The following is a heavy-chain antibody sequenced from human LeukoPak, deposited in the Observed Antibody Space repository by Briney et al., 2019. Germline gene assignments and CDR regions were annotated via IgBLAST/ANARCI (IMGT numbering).Heavy chain of an antibody. D-gene: IGHD6-19*01. Sequence: GGSLRLSCAASGITFGSYAMHWVRQAPGKGLEWVAVISYDGSIKYYADSVKGRFTTSRDNSKNMLYLQMNSLSAEDTAVYYCARGPGYSSGWYVLSVDYWGQGTLVTVSS. CDR1: GITFGSYA. CDR3: ARGPGYSSGWYVLSVDY. V-gene: IGHV3-30-3*01. J-gene: IGHJ4*02. CDR2: ISYDGSIK.